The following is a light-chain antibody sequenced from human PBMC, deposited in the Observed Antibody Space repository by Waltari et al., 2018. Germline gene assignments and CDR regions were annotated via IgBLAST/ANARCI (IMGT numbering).Light chain of an antibody. CDR3: QQFNTYPLT. J-gene: IGKJ4*01. CDR2: AAS. V-gene: IGKV1-13*02. Sequence: AFQLTQSPSSLSASVGDRVNISCRASQGIFSALAWYQQKPGQPPTRLIYAASPLESGVPSRFRGSGSGTDFTLTISSLEAEEFATYYCQQFNTYPLTFGGGTMVDI. CDR1: QGIFSA.